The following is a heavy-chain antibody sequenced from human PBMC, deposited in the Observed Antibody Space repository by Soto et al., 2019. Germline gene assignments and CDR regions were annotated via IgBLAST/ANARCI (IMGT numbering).Heavy chain of an antibody. V-gene: IGHV1-3*01. Sequence: ASVKVSCKASGYTFTSYAMHWVRQAPGQRLEWMGWINAGNGNTKYSQKFQGRVTITRDTSASTAYMELSSLRSEDTAVYYCAHSKDCISTSCYVGYWGQGTLVTVSS. J-gene: IGHJ4*02. CDR2: INAGNGNT. CDR1: GYTFTSYA. CDR3: AHSKDCISTSCYVGY. D-gene: IGHD2-2*01.